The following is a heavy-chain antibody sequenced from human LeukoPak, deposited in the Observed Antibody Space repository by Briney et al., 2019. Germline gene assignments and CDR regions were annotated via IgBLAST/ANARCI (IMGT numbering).Heavy chain of an antibody. CDR1: GDSVSSNTAA. CDR3: ARQIRYNDNSSGYYFRSQFDY. D-gene: IGHD3-22*01. CDR2: TFYRSKWYH. J-gene: IGHJ4*02. Sequence: SQTLSVTCVISGDSVSSNTAAWNWIRQSPSRGLEWLGRTFYRSKWYHDYAVSVKSRITFNPDTSKNQISLRLNSVTPEDTAVYYCARQIRYNDNSSGYYFRSQFDYWGQGTLVTVSS. V-gene: IGHV6-1*01.